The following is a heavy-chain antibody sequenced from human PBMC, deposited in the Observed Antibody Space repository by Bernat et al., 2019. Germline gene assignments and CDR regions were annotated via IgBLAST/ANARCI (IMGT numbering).Heavy chain of an antibody. Sequence: EVQLVQSGAEVKKPGESLRISCKGSGYSFTSYWISWVRQMPGKGLEWMGRIDPSDNYTNYSPSFQGHVTISADKSISTACLQWSRLKASDTAMYYCARHLGIVVVPAATNDAFDIWGQGTMVTVSS. CDR1: GYSFTSYW. CDR2: IDPSDNYT. CDR3: ARHLGIVVVPAATNDAFDI. J-gene: IGHJ3*02. V-gene: IGHV5-10-1*03. D-gene: IGHD2-2*01.